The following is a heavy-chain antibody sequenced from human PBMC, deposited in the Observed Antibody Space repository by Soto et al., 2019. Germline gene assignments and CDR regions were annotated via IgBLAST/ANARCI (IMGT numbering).Heavy chain of an antibody. J-gene: IGHJ6*04. D-gene: IGHD3-9*01. V-gene: IGHV1-18*04. Sequence: ASVKVSCKASGYTFTSYGISWVRQAPGQGLEWMGWISAYNGNTNYAQKLQGRVTMTTDTSTSTAYMELRSLRSDDTAVYYCGGTYYQPILTGTYYYTGMDVGGKGTRVT. CDR1: GYTFTSYG. CDR3: GGTYYQPILTGTYYYTGMDV. CDR2: ISAYNGNT.